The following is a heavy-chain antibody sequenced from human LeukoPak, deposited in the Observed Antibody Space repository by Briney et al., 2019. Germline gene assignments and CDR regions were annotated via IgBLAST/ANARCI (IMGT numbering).Heavy chain of an antibody. V-gene: IGHV4-59*01. D-gene: IGHD3-22*01. J-gene: IGHJ3*02. CDR1: GESFSGYY. Sequence: PSETLSLTCAVYGESFSGYYWSWIRQPPGKGLEWIGYIYYSGSTNYNPPLKSRVTISVDSSKNQFALKLSSVTAADTAVYYCAGAYPSLSSGYRHLNAFDIWGQGTMVTVSS. CDR3: AGAYPSLSSGYRHLNAFDI. CDR2: IYYSGST.